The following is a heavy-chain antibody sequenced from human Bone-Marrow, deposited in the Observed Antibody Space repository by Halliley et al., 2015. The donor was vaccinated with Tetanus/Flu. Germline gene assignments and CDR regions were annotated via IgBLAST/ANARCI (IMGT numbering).Heavy chain of an antibody. Sequence: TDLNPSLNGRFTISVYTSKNQFSLKLSSVTAAATAVYYCARSGSYDTSVFYSEGYWCFDNWGQGALVTVSS. V-gene: IGHV4-31*02. CDR2: T. CDR3: ARSGSYDTSVFYSEGYWCFDN. D-gene: IGHD3-22*01. J-gene: IGHJ4*02.